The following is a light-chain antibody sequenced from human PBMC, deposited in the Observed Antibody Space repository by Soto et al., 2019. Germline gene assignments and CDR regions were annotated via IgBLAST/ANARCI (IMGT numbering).Light chain of an antibody. J-gene: IGLJ1*01. Sequence: QSVLTQPASVSGAPGQSITISCTGTDSDVGGFNYVSWYQQYPGKAPKLMIYDVSDRPSGVSNRFSGSKSGNTASLTISGLQAEDEADYYCSSYTAYTTYVFGTGTKGTVL. CDR3: SSYTAYTTYV. CDR1: DSDVGGFNY. CDR2: DVS. V-gene: IGLV2-14*03.